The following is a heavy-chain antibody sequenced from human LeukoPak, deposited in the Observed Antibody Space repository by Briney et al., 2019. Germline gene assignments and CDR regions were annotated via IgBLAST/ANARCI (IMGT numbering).Heavy chain of an antibody. V-gene: IGHV4-4*07. D-gene: IGHD3-10*02. Sequence: PSETLSLTCTVSGGSVRNYYWSCIRQSAARGLEWIGRIYSGGDTYHNPSLTGRVTLSVDTSKNQFSLTLTSVTAADTAVYFCARDAAPQGITMFWTIWGHGTMVSVSS. CDR1: GGSVRNYY. CDR2: IYSGGDT. J-gene: IGHJ3*02. CDR3: ARDAAPQGITMFWTI.